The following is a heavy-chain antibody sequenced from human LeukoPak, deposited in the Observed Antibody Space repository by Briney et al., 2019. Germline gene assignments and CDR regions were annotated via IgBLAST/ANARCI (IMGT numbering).Heavy chain of an antibody. V-gene: IGHV3-74*01. D-gene: IGHD3-10*01. CDR2: INTDGSNT. J-gene: IGHJ6*02. Sequence: GGSLRLSCATSGFTFSRYWMHWVRQVPGKGLVWVSRINTDGSNTNYADSVTGRFTTSRDNAKNTLYLQMNSLRAEDTAVYYCAREGLLWFGELSPHYYGMDVWGQGTTVTVSS. CDR3: AREGLLWFGELSPHYYGMDV. CDR1: GFTFSRYW.